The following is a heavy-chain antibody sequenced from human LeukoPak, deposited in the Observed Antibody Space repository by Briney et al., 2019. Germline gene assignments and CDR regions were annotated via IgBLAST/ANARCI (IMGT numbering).Heavy chain of an antibody. Sequence: GGSLRLSCVASGFTFSAHSMNWVRQAPGKGLEWVSSISSSSNYINYADSMRGRFTISRDNARNSVYLQMISLRPEDTAVYCCARAPDRDYYDMGSCRFDPWGQGTLVTVSS. D-gene: IGHD3-22*01. CDR3: ARAPDRDYYDMGSCRFDP. J-gene: IGHJ5*02. V-gene: IGHV3-21*01. CDR1: GFTFSAHS. CDR2: ISSSSNYI.